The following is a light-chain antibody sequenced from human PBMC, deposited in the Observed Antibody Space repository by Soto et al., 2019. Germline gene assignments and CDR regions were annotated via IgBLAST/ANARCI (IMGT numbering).Light chain of an antibody. CDR2: DAS. V-gene: IGKV3-15*01. CDR3: QQYNNWPPWT. J-gene: IGKJ1*01. Sequence: ETVLTQSPGTLSLSPGERATLSCRTSQSISSNLAWYQQKPGQAPRLLIYDASTRATGIPARFSGSGSGTEFTLTISSLQSEDFATYYCQQYNNWPPWTFGQGTKVDIK. CDR1: QSISSN.